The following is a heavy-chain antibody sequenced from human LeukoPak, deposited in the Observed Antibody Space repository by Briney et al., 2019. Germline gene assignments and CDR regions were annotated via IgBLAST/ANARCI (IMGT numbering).Heavy chain of an antibody. J-gene: IGHJ4*02. D-gene: IGHD3-3*01. CDR2: INHSGST. CDR3: ARGPYYDFWSGYYYYFDY. Sequence: PSETLSLTCTVSGGSISGYYWSWIRQPPGKGLEWIGEINHSGSTNYNPSLKSRVTISVDTSKNQFSLKLSSVTAADTAVYYCARGPYYDFWSGYYYYFDYWGQGTLVTVSS. CDR1: GGSISGYY. V-gene: IGHV4-34*01.